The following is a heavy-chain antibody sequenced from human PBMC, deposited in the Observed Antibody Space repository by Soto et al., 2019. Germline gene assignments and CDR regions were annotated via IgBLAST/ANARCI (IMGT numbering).Heavy chain of an antibody. CDR2: ISYDGSNK. D-gene: IGHD6-19*01. J-gene: IGHJ4*02. V-gene: IGHV3-30-3*01. CDR3: ARAAEQWLPACFDY. Sequence: GGSLRLSCAASGFTFSSYAMHWVRQAPGKGLEWVAVISYDGSNKYYADSVKGRFTISRDNSKNTLYLQMNSLRAEDTAVYYCARAAEQWLPACFDYWGQGTLVTVSS. CDR1: GFTFSSYA.